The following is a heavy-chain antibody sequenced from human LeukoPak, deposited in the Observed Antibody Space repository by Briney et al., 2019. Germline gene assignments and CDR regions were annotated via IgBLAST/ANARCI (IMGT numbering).Heavy chain of an antibody. J-gene: IGHJ6*03. V-gene: IGHV3-30*02. D-gene: IGHD1-14*01. CDR3: AKDARPLPRNQYYYYYYMDV. Sequence: GGSLRLSCAASGFTFSSYGMHWVRQAPGKGLEWVAFIRYDGSNKYYADSVKGRFTISRDNSKNTLYLQMNSLRAEDTAVYYCAKDARPLPRNQYYYYYYMDVWGKGTTVTVSS. CDR1: GFTFSSYG. CDR2: IRYDGSNK.